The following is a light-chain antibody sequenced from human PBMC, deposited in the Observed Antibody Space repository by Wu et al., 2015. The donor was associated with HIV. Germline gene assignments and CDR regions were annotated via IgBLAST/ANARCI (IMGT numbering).Light chain of an antibody. J-gene: IGKJ2*01. CDR2: SAS. Sequence: EIVLTQSPGTVSLSPGERVTVSCRASQSVSRNFLAWYQQKSGQAPRLLIYSASTRATGIPDRFSGSGSGTEFTLTISSMQSEDFAIYYCQQYNNWRSYTFGQGTKLEIK. CDR1: QSVSRN. CDR3: QQYNNWRSYT. V-gene: IGKV3D-15*01.